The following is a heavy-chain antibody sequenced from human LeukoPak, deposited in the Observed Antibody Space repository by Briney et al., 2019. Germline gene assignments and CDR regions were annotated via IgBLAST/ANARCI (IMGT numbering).Heavy chain of an antibody. CDR3: AKGGTAAAGTAYYFDY. D-gene: IGHD6-13*01. CDR1: GFTFSSYA. Sequence: GGSLRLSCAASGFTFSSYAMSWVRQAPGKGLEWVSAVSGSGGGTSYADSVKGRFTISRDNSKNTLYLQMNSLRADDTAVYYCAKGGTAAAGTAYYFDYWGQGTLVTASS. V-gene: IGHV3-23*01. J-gene: IGHJ4*02. CDR2: VSGSGGGT.